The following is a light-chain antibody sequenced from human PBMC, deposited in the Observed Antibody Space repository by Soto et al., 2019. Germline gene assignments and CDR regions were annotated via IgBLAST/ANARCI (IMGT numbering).Light chain of an antibody. CDR2: GAS. CDR3: QHYDASPPLT. V-gene: IGKV3-20*01. CDR1: QSVRSYF. Sequence: EIVLTQSPGTLSLSPGDSDTLSCRASQSVRSYFLAWYQQKPGQAPRLLLYGASSRAIGIPDRFSVSGSGTDFTLSIRRLEAEDFAVYYCQHYDASPPLTFGGGTKVELQ. J-gene: IGKJ4*01.